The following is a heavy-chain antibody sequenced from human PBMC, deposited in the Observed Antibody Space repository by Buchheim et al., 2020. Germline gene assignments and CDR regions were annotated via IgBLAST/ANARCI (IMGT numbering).Heavy chain of an antibody. J-gene: IGHJ6*02. Sequence: QVQLQQWGAGLLKPSETLSLTCAVYGGSFSSGGYYWSWIRQHPGKGLEWIGYIYYSGSTYYNPPLKSRVTISVDTSKNQFSLKLSSVTAADTAVYYCARGNTVAYQFLYYYYGMDVWGQGTT. CDR1: GGSFSSGGYY. CDR2: IYYSGST. CDR3: ARGNTVAYQFLYYYYGMDV. D-gene: IGHD2-2*01. V-gene: IGHV4-31*11.